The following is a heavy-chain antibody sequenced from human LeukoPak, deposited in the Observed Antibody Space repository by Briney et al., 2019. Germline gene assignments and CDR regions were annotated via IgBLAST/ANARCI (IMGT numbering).Heavy chain of an antibody. D-gene: IGHD3-3*01. CDR2: INHRGST. V-gene: IGHV4-34*01. Sequence: SATLSLTCAVYGRSFSGYYWSWTRHPPGKRLEWLGEINHRGSTNYNPSLKSRVTISVDTSKNQFSLKLSSVTAADTAVYYCARTIRVLRFLEWSSYYFDYWGQGTLVTVSS. CDR1: GRSFSGYY. J-gene: IGHJ4*02. CDR3: ARTIRVLRFLEWSSYYFDY.